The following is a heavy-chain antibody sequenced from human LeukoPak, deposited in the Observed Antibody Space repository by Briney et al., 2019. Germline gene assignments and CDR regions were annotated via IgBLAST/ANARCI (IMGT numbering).Heavy chain of an antibody. CDR3: ASSGSYRFDY. CDR2: TSGSGSDT. J-gene: IGHJ4*02. D-gene: IGHD1-26*01. CDR1: GFTFSSFA. V-gene: IGHV3-23*01. Sequence: GGSLRLSCAASGFTFSSFAMNWVRQAPGKGLEWVSVTSGSGSDTYFADSVKGRFTISRDNSKNTLYLQMNSLRDEDTAVYYCASSGSYRFDYWGQGTLVTVSS.